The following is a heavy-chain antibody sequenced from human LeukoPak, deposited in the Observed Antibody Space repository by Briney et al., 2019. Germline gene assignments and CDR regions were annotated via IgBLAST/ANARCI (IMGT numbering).Heavy chain of an antibody. V-gene: IGHV3-49*04. CDR2: IRSKAYGGTT. CDR3: TRIGYCSGGSCYLFDY. D-gene: IGHD2-15*01. CDR1: GFTFGDYA. J-gene: IGHJ4*02. Sequence: GSLRLSCTASGFTFGDYAMSWVRQAPGKGLEWVGFIRSKAYGGTTEYAASVKGRFTISRDDSKSIAYLEMNSLKTEDTAVYYCTRIGYCSGGSCYLFDYWGQGTLVTVSS.